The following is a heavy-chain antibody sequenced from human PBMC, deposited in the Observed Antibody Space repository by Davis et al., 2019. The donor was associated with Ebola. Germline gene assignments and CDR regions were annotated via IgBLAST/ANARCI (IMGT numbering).Heavy chain of an antibody. CDR3: AKDRLAYYYGMDV. J-gene: IGHJ6*02. V-gene: IGHV3-9*01. Sequence: PGGSLRLSCAASGFTFDDYAMHWVRHVPGKGLEWVSGISWNSGSRDYADSVKGRFTISRDNAKNSLYLQMNSLRAEDTALYYCAKDRLAYYYGMDVWGQGTTVTVSS. CDR2: ISWNSGSR. CDR1: GFTFDDYA.